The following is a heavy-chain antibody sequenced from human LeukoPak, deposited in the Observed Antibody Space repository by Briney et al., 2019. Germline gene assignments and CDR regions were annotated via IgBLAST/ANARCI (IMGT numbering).Heavy chain of an antibody. Sequence: ASVKVSCKASGGTFSSYAISWVRQAPGQGLEWMGGIIPIFGTANYAQKFQGRVTITADESTSTAYMELGSLRSEDTAVYYCAREGRQQQLDYWGQGTLVTVSS. CDR1: GGTFSSYA. CDR2: IIPIFGTA. V-gene: IGHV1-69*13. CDR3: AREGRQQQLDY. J-gene: IGHJ4*02. D-gene: IGHD6-13*01.